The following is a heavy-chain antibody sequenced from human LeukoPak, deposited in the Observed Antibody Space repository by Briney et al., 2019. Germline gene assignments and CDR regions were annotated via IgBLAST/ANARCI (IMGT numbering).Heavy chain of an antibody. J-gene: IGHJ3*02. D-gene: IGHD3-9*01. CDR3: ARELRYFDWLFEAFDI. Sequence: PSETLSLTCSISGDSISTYYWSWIRQPPGKGLEWIGYIYYSGSTNYNPSLKSRVTISVDTSKNQFSLKLSSVTAADTAVYYCARELRYFDWLFEAFDIWGQGTMVTVSS. V-gene: IGHV4-59*01. CDR2: IYYSGST. CDR1: GDSISTYY.